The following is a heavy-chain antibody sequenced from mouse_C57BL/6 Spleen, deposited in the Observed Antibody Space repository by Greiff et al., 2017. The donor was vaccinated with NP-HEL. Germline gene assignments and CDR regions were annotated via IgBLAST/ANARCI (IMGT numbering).Heavy chain of an antibody. V-gene: IGHV1-50*01. J-gene: IGHJ2*01. CDR3: ARGRLAFDY. CDR2: IDPSDSYT. CDR1: GYTFTSYW. D-gene: IGHD2-4*01. Sequence: QVQLQQPGAELVKPGASVKLSCKASGYTFTSYWMQWVKQRPGQGLEWIGEIDPSDSYTNYNQKFKGKATLTVDTSSSTAYMQLISLTSEDSAVYYCARGRLAFDYWGQGTTLTVSS.